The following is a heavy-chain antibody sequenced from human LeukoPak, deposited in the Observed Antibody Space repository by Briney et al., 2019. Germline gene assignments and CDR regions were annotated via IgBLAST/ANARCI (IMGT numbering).Heavy chain of an antibody. Sequence: PSETLSLTCTVSGGSISSGSYYWSWIRQPAGKGLEWMGRIDSSGSTSYNPSLKSRVTMSVDTSKNQFSLKVNSVTAADTAVYYCARDQGRSSWFDAFDIWGQGTRVTVSS. CDR2: IDSSGST. CDR3: ARDQGRSSWFDAFDI. V-gene: IGHV4-61*02. CDR1: GGSISSGSYY. J-gene: IGHJ3*02. D-gene: IGHD6-13*01.